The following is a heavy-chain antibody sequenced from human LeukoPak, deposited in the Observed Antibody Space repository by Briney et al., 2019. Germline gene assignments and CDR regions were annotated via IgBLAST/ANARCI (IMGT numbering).Heavy chain of an antibody. D-gene: IGHD3-10*01. CDR2: IIPIFGTA. J-gene: IGHJ6*03. CDR3: ARGAGDGSGRQLGYYYYYMDV. V-gene: IGHV1-69*06. Sequence: SVKVSCKASGGTFSSYAISWVRQAPGQGLEWMGGIIPIFGTANYAQKFQGRVTITADKSTSTAYMELSSLRSEDTAVYYCARGAGDGSGRQLGYYYYYMDVWGKGTTVTVSS. CDR1: GGTFSSYA.